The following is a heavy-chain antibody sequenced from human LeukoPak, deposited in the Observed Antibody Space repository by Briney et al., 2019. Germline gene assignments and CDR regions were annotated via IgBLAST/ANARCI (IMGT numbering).Heavy chain of an antibody. V-gene: IGHV3-21*01. J-gene: IGHJ3*02. CDR2: ISSSSSYI. D-gene: IGHD3-22*01. CDR3: ARGTLTYYYDSSGYAPGAFDI. CDR1: GFTFSSYS. Sequence: GGSLRLSCAASGFTFSSYSMNWVRQAPGKGLEWVSSISSSSSYIYYADPVKGRFTISRDNAKNSLYLQMNSLRAEDTAVYCCARGTLTYYYDSSGYAPGAFDIWGQGTMVTVSS.